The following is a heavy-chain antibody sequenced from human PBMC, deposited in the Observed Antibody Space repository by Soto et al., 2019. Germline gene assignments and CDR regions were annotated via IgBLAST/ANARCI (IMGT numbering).Heavy chain of an antibody. V-gene: IGHV3-23*01. J-gene: IGHJ3*01. Sequence: EVQLLESGGGLVQPGGSLRLSCAASGFTFSSYAMSWVRQAPGKGLEWVSAISSSGGSTYYPDSVKGRFTISRDNSKNTLFLQMNSLRAEVTAVYYCTNRKLPTRPWGPAFDVWGQGTMVTVSS. CDR1: GFTFSSYA. CDR3: TNRKLPTRPWGPAFDV. CDR2: ISSSGGST. D-gene: IGHD6-6*01.